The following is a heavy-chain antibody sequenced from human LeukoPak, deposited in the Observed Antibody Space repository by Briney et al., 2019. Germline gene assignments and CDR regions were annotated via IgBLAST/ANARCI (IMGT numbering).Heavy chain of an antibody. CDR1: GGSINSNY. V-gene: IGHV4-4*07. D-gene: IGHD6-19*01. J-gene: IGHJ4*02. CDR2: IYTSGST. CDR3: ARQNGLYSSGWVDY. Sequence: SETLSLTCTVSGGSINSNYWSWIRQPAGKGLEWIGRIYTSGSTNYNPSLKSRVTMSVDTSKNQFSLKLSSVTAADTAVYYCARQNGLYSSGWVDYWGQGTLVTVSS.